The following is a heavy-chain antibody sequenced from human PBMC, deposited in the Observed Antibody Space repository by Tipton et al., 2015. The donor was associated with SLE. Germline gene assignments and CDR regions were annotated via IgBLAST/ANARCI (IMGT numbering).Heavy chain of an antibody. CDR2: IYYTGAT. D-gene: IGHD2-2*01. V-gene: IGHV4-31*03. Sequence: TLSLTCSVSGGSISDGAYYWSWIRQHPGKGLEWIGYIYYTGATYFNPSLESRVTMSVDTSENQFSLKLTSVTAADTAIYYCARAPDLPAAYDSWGQGTLVTVSS. CDR1: GGSISDGAYY. J-gene: IGHJ5*01. CDR3: ARAPDLPAAYDS.